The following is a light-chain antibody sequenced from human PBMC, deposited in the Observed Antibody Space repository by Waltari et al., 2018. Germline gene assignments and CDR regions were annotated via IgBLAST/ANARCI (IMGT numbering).Light chain of an antibody. Sequence: DIQMTQSPSTLSASVGDRVIITCRASQTISSWLAWYQQKPGKVPKLLIYKASNLESGVPSRFSGSGSGTEFTLTISSLQPDEFATYYCQQYNIYSTFGQGTKVEI. J-gene: IGKJ2*01. CDR1: QTISSW. V-gene: IGKV1-5*03. CDR2: KAS. CDR3: QQYNIYST.